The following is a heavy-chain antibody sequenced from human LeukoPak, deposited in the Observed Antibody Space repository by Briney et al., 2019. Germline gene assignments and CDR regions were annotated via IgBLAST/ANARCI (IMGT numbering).Heavy chain of an antibody. D-gene: IGHD6-13*01. V-gene: IGHV1-69*13. CDR1: GYTFTSYA. CDR3: ARGIAAAGLEYYFDY. CDR2: IIPIFGTA. Sequence: SVKVSCKASGYTFTSYAISWVRQAPGQGLEGMGGIIPIFGTANYAQKFQGRVTITADESTSTAYMELSSLRSEDTAVYYCARGIAAAGLEYYFDYWGQGTLVTVSS. J-gene: IGHJ4*02.